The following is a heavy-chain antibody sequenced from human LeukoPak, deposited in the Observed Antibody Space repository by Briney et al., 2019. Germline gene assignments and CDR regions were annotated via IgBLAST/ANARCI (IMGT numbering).Heavy chain of an antibody. V-gene: IGHV3-48*02. CDR1: GFTFSSYS. CDR2: ISSSSSTI. Sequence: PGGSLRLSCGASGFTFSSYSMNWVRQAPGKGLEWVSYISSSSSTIYYADSVKGRFTISRDNAKNSLYLQMNSLRDEDTAVYYCAREMVDTAFAFDIWGQGTMVTVSS. J-gene: IGHJ3*02. D-gene: IGHD5-18*01. CDR3: AREMVDTAFAFDI.